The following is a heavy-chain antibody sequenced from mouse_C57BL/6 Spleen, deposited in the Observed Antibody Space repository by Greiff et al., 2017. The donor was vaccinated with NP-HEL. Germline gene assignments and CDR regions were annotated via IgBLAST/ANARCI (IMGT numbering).Heavy chain of an antibody. CDR1: GYAFSSYW. J-gene: IGHJ2*01. V-gene: IGHV1-80*01. CDR2: IYPGDGDT. Sequence: VQLQQSGAELVKPGASVKISCNASGYAFSSYWMNWVKQRPGKGLEWIGQIYPGDGDTNYNGKFKGKATLTADKSSSTAYMQLSSLTSEDSAVYFCARWGTGPYFDYWGQGTTLTVSS. CDR3: ARWGTGPYFDY. D-gene: IGHD4-1*01.